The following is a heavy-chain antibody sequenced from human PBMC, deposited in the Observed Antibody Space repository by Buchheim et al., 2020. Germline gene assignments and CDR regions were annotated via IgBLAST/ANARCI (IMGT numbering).Heavy chain of an antibody. D-gene: IGHD6-6*01. CDR1: GYTFTGYY. CDR3: ARDDVWVSSSSRGGPSY. CDR2: INPNSGGT. Sequence: QVQLVQSGAEVKKPGASVKVSCKASGYTFTGYYMHWVRQAPGQGLEWMGWINPNSGGTNYAQKFQGRVTMTRETSIRPAYMELSRLRSDDTAVYYCARDDVWVSSSSRGGPSYWGQGTL. J-gene: IGHJ4*02. V-gene: IGHV1-2*02.